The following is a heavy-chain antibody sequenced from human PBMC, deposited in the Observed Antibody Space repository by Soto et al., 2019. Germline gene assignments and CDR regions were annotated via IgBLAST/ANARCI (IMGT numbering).Heavy chain of an antibody. CDR3: ARTVGAAYYFDF. CDR1: GGSMSRYY. D-gene: IGHD1-26*01. Sequence: QVQLQKSSPGLVKPSETLSLTCNVSGGSMSRYYWSWIRQPAGKGLEWIGRVWTSGSTNYNPSLKSRVTMSIDTSNNHFSLKLNSVTAADTAVYYCARTVGAAYYFDFWGQGTLVTVSS. V-gene: IGHV4-4*07. CDR2: VWTSGST. J-gene: IGHJ4*02.